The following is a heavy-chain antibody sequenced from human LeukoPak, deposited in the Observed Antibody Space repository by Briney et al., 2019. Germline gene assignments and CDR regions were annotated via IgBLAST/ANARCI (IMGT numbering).Heavy chain of an antibody. Sequence: PGGSLRLSCAASGFTFSSYAMSWVRQAPGKGLEWVSTISGSGGSTYYADSVKGRFTISRDKSKTTLYLQMNSLRAEDTAVYYCARAFIAVAGLLEAFDIWGQGTMVTVSS. CDR1: GFTFSSYA. D-gene: IGHD6-19*01. CDR3: ARAFIAVAGLLEAFDI. CDR2: ISGSGGST. V-gene: IGHV3-23*01. J-gene: IGHJ3*02.